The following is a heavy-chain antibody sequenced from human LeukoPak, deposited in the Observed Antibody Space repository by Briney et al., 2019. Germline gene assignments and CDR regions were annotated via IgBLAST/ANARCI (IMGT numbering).Heavy chain of an antibody. V-gene: IGHV1-24*01. CDR3: ATVYLRWELLRGFDY. Sequence: ASVKVSCKVSGYTLTELSMHWVRQAPGKGLEWMGGFDPEDGETIYAQKFQGRVTMTEDTSTDTAYMELSSLRSEDTAVYYCATVYLRWELLRGFDYWGQGTLVTVPS. CDR1: GYTLTELS. D-gene: IGHD1-26*01. CDR2: FDPEDGET. J-gene: IGHJ4*02.